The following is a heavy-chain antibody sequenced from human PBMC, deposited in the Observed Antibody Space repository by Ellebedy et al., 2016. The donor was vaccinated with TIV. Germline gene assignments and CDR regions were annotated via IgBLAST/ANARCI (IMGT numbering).Heavy chain of an antibody. D-gene: IGHD3-3*01. J-gene: IGHJ4*02. CDR3: ARGPATVFGVGKPLDY. CDR1: GFTFSSYW. CDR2: IKQDGSEK. V-gene: IGHV3-7*01. Sequence: GGSLRLSCAASGFTFSSYWMSWVRQAPGKGLEWVANIKQDGSEKYYVDSVKGRFTISRDNAKNSLYLQMNSLRAEDTAVYFCARGPATVFGVGKPLDYWGQGTLVTVSS.